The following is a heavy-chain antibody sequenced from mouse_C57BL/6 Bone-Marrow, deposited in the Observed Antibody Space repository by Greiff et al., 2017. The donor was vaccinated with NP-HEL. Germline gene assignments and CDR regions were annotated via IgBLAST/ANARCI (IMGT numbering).Heavy chain of an antibody. CDR3: ARFYYYGSRQDYAMDY. J-gene: IGHJ4*01. CDR1: GYSITSGYY. V-gene: IGHV3-6*01. D-gene: IGHD1-1*01. CDR2: ISYDGSN. Sequence: VQLQESGPGLVKPSQSLSLTCSVTGYSITSGYYWNWIRQFPGNKLEWMGYISYDGSNNYNPSLKNRISITRDTSKNQFFLKLNSVTTEDTATYYCARFYYYGSRQDYAMDYWGQGTSVTVSS.